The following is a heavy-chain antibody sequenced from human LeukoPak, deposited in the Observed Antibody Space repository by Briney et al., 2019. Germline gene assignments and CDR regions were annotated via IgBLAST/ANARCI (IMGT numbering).Heavy chain of an antibody. Sequence: GGSLRLSCAASGFTVSSNYMSWVRQAPGKGLEWVSVIYSGGSTYYADSVKGRLTISRDNSKNTLYLQMNSLRAEDTAVYYCARDGVVANDAFDIWGQGTMVTVSS. CDR3: ARDGVVANDAFDI. CDR1: GFTVSSNY. D-gene: IGHD3-22*01. CDR2: IYSGGST. V-gene: IGHV3-53*01. J-gene: IGHJ3*02.